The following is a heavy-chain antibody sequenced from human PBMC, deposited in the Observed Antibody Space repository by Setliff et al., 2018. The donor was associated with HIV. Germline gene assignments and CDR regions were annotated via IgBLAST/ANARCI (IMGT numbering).Heavy chain of an antibody. D-gene: IGHD2-15*01. Sequence: ASVKVSCKASGYTFTSYYMHWVRQAPGQGLEWMGIINPSSGSTNYAQKFQGRVTITADESTSTAYMELTSLRSEDTAVYFCARDSHCSGPSCYSGGQFFDYWGQGTLVTVSS. CDR1: GYTFTSYY. V-gene: IGHV1-46*01. J-gene: IGHJ4*02. CDR2: INPSSGST. CDR3: ARDSHCSGPSCYSGGQFFDY.